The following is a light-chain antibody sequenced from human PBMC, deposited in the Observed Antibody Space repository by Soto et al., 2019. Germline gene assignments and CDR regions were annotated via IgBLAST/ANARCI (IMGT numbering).Light chain of an antibody. CDR1: QSVSSSY. V-gene: IGKV3-20*01. CDR3: QQYGSSPRT. J-gene: IGKJ1*01. CDR2: DAS. Sequence: EIVLTQSPGTLSLSPGERATLSCRASQSVSSSYLGWYQQKPGQAPRLLIYDASSRATGVPDRFSGSGSGTDVTLTISRLEADEFAVYYCQQYGSSPRTFGQGTKVEIK.